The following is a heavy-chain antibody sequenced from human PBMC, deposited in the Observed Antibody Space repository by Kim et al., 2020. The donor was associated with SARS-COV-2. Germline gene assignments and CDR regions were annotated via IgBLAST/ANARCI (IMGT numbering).Heavy chain of an antibody. J-gene: IGHJ4*02. CDR1: GGSISSSSYY. CDR2: IYYSGST. Sequence: SETLSLTCTVSGGSISSSSYYWGWIRQPPGKGLEWIGSIYYSGSTYYNPSLKSRVTISVDTSKNQFSLKLSSVTAADTAVYYCARTHPWFYGSGSLFAYFDYWGQGTLVTVSS. V-gene: IGHV4-39*01. CDR3: ARTHPWFYGSGSLFAYFDY. D-gene: IGHD3-10*01.